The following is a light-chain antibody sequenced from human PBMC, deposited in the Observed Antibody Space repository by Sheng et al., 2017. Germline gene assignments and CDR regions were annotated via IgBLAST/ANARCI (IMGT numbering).Light chain of an antibody. CDR3: QHFGSSPRIT. CDR1: QSVNNR. CDR2: DAS. Sequence: EIVLTQSPATLSLSPGEGATLSCRASQSVNNRLGWYQQKSGQPPRLLIDDASSRATGIPTRFSGSGSGTDFTLTISGLEPEDFAVYYCQHFGSSPRITFGQGTRLELK. V-gene: IGKV3-11*01. J-gene: IGKJ5*01.